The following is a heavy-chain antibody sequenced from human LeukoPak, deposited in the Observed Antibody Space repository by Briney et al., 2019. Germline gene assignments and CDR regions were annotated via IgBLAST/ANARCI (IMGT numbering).Heavy chain of an antibody. Sequence: SETLSLTCTVSGGSISSSSYYWGWIRQPPGKGLEWIGEINHSGSTNYNPSLKSRVTISVDTSKNQFSLKLSSVTAADTAVYYCARGHGSGSYYRRGSRFDPWGQGTLVTVSS. D-gene: IGHD3-10*01. CDR3: ARGHGSGSYYRRGSRFDP. V-gene: IGHV4-39*07. CDR2: INHSGST. J-gene: IGHJ5*02. CDR1: GGSISSSSYY.